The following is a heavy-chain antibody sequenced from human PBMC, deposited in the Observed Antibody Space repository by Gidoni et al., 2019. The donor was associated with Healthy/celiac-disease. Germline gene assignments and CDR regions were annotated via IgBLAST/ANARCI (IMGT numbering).Heavy chain of an antibody. Sequence: EVQLVESGGGLVKPGRSLRLSCTASGFTFGDYAMSWFRQAPWKGLEWVGFIRSKAYGGTTEYAASVKGRFTISRDDSKSIAYLQMNSLKTEDTAVYYCTRGCSSTSCYNLVYYYGMDVWGQGTTVTVSS. J-gene: IGHJ6*02. V-gene: IGHV3-49*05. CDR3: TRGCSSTSCYNLVYYYGMDV. D-gene: IGHD2-2*02. CDR2: IRSKAYGGTT. CDR1: GFTFGDYA.